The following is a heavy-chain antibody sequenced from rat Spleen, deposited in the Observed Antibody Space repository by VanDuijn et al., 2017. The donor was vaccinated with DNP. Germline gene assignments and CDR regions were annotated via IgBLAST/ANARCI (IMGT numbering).Heavy chain of an antibody. J-gene: IGHJ2*01. V-gene: IGHV5S10*01. Sequence: EVQLVESGGRLVQPGNSLKLSCAASGFTFSDYAMAWVRQSPKKGLEWVATIFYDGSSTYYRDSVKGRFTISRDDAKSTLYLQMDSLRSEDTATYYCATHGYNFDYWGQGVMVTVSS. CDR2: IFYDGSST. CDR3: ATHGYNFDY. D-gene: IGHD1-1*01. CDR1: GFTFSDYA.